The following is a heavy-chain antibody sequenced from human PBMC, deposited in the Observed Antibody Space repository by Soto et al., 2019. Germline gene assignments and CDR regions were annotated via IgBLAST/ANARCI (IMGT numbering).Heavy chain of an antibody. J-gene: IGHJ4*02. V-gene: IGHV3-30*01. CDR3: AKDRVLAGIGEFYY. CDR2: ISYDGSNK. CDR1: GFTFSSSS. Sequence: VQLVESAGGVVQPGRSLRLSCASSGFTFSSSSIHWVRQAPGKGLEWVAVISYDGSNKFYADSVKGRFTISRDNSKNTLYLQMDGLRSEGTAVYYCAKDRVLAGIGEFYYWGQVTLVTVS. D-gene: IGHD6-19*01.